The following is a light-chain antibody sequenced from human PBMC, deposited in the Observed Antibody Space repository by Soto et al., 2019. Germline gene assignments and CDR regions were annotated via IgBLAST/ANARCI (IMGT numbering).Light chain of an antibody. V-gene: IGKV3-20*01. Sequence: EIVLTQSPGTLSLSPGERATLSCRASQSLSRTYLAWYQQKPGRAPRLLIYDASSRATGIPDRFSGSGSGTDFTLTINRLEPEDFAVYYCQQYIDSPRTFGQGTKVEIK. J-gene: IGKJ1*01. CDR3: QQYIDSPRT. CDR2: DAS. CDR1: QSLSRTY.